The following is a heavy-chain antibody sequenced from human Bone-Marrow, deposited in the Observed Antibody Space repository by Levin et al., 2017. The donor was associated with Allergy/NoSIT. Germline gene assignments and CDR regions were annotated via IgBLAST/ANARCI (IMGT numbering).Heavy chain of an antibody. D-gene: IGHD2-21*02. CDR1: GFTFSDYY. J-gene: IGHJ4*02. V-gene: IGHV3-11*01. CDR2: ISSSGSTI. CDR3: ARDRSDIVVVTHPQFNSFDY. Sequence: GESLKISCAASGFTFSDYYMSWIRQAPGKGLEWVSYISSSGSTIYYADSVKGRFTISRDNAKNSLYLQMNSLRAEDTAVYYCARDRSDIVVVTHPQFNSFDYWGQGTLVTVSS.